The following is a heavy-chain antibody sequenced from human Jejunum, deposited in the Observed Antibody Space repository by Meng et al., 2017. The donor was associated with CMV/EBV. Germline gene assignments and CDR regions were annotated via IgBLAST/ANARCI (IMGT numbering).Heavy chain of an antibody. D-gene: IGHD1-26*01. Sequence: VAAGVSFSKLCMHWVRQAPGEGLEWVAVIWGDGSEKYYSDSVKGRFTIFRDNPRNTLYLQMNSPRPDDTARYFCAKGGSGSYDWFDPWGQGTLVTVSS. CDR3: AKGGSGSYDWFDP. J-gene: IGHJ5*02. CDR1: GVSFSKLC. V-gene: IGHV3-33*03. CDR2: IWGDGSEK.